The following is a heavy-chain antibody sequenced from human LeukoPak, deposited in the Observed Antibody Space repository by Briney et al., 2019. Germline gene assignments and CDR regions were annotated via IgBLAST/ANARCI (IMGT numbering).Heavy chain of an antibody. CDR2: INPNSGGT. D-gene: IGHD3-16*01. CDR1: GYTFTGYY. Sequence: ASVKVSCKASGYTFTGYYMHWVRQAPGQGLEWMGWINPNSGGTNYAQKFQGRVTMTRDTSISTAYMELSRLRSDDTAVYYCARGFLDGFGGAGYSYYFDYWGQGTLVTVSS. J-gene: IGHJ4*02. CDR3: ARGFLDGFGGAGYSYYFDY. V-gene: IGHV1-2*02.